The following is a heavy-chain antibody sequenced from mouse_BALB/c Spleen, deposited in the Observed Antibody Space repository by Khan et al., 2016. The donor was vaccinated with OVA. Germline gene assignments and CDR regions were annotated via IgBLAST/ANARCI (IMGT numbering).Heavy chain of an antibody. D-gene: IGHD2-14*01. Sequence: EVELVEPGGGLVQPGGSLKLSCAASGFTFSGYGMSWVRQTPDKRLELVATINSNGGTSYYPDSVKGRFTISRDNAKNNVHLQMSSLKSEDTAMSCCARIYYRYAGGYWYFDVWGAGTTVAASS. CDR3: ARIYYRYAGGYWYFDV. V-gene: IGHV5-6-3*01. CDR2: INSNGGTS. CDR1: GFTFSGYG. J-gene: IGHJ1*01.